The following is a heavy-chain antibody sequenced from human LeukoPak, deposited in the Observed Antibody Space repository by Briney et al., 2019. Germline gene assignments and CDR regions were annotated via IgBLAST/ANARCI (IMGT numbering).Heavy chain of an antibody. CDR3: ASRSSIWSGYQDTLYYFDS. CDR2: IYYSGST. J-gene: IGHJ4*02. V-gene: IGHV4-59*01. CDR1: GGSISSYY. Sequence: SETLSLTCTVPGGSISSYYWSWIRQPPGKRLEWIGHIYYSGSTNYNPSLKSRVTISVDTSKNQFSLKLSSVTAADTAVYYCASRSSIWSGYQDTLYYFDSWGQGTLVTVSS. D-gene: IGHD3-3*01.